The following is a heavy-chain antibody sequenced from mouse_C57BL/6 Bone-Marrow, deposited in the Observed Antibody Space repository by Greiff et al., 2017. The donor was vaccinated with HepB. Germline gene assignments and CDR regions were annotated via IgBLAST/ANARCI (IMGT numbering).Heavy chain of an antibody. D-gene: IGHD1-1*01. CDR3: ARKGDYYGSSYWFAY. Sequence: VQLQQSGPGLVQPSQRLSITCTVSGFSLTSYGVHWVRQSPGKGLEWLGVIWSGGSTDYNAAFISRLSISKDNSKSQVFFKMNSLQADDTAIYYCARKGDYYGSSYWFAYWGQGTLVTVSA. CDR2: IWSGGST. CDR1: GFSLTSYG. J-gene: IGHJ3*01. V-gene: IGHV2-2*01.